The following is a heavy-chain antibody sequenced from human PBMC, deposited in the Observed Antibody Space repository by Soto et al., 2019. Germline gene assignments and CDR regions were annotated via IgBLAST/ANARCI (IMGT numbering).Heavy chain of an antibody. D-gene: IGHD2-2*01. Sequence: ASVKVSCKASGYTFTSYDINWVRQATGQGLEWMGWMNPNSGNTGYAQKFQGRVTMTRNTSISTAYMELSSLRSEDTAVYYCARGPEVVPAEGLDWFDPWGQGTLVTVSS. CDR1: GYTFTSYD. CDR2: MNPNSGNT. V-gene: IGHV1-8*01. J-gene: IGHJ5*02. CDR3: ARGPEVVPAEGLDWFDP.